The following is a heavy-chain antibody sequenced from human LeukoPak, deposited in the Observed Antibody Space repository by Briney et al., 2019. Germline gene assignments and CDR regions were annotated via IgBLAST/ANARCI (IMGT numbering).Heavy chain of an antibody. D-gene: IGHD3-22*01. CDR3: AKRGVVIRVILVGFHKEAYYFDS. V-gene: IGHV3-23*01. J-gene: IGHJ4*02. Sequence: PGGSLRLSCAVSGITLSNYGMSWVRQAPGKGLEWIAGISASGGGTNYADSVKGRFTISRDNPKNTLYLQMNSPRAEDTAVYFCAKRGVVIRVILVGFHKEAYYFDSWGQGALVTVSS. CDR2: ISASGGGT. CDR1: GITLSNYG.